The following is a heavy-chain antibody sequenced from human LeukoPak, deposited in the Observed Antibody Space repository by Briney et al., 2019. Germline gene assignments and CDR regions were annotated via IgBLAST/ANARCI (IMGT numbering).Heavy chain of an antibody. D-gene: IGHD3-9*01. CDR3: ASLGFDPDY. CDR1: GFTFSSYG. CDR2: ISSDNSII. Sequence: GGSLRLSCAAPGFTFSSYGMNWVRQAPGKGPEWISYISSDNSIIYYADSVKGRFTISRDNAKNSLYLQMNSLRAEDTAVYYCASLGFDPDYWGQGTLVTVSS. J-gene: IGHJ4*02. V-gene: IGHV3-48*04.